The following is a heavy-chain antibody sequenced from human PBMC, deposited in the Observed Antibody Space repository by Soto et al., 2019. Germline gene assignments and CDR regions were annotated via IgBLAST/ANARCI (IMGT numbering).Heavy chain of an antibody. CDR3: ARGSTDSYPGSRIFDF. J-gene: IGHJ4*02. Sequence: WWSLRLSCFASVITFGSRAMSWVRQAPGEGLEWVSTITDSGGDAKYADSVRGRFAISRDNSKKTLYLQMSSLTAEDSAIYYCARGSTDSYPGSRIFDFWGRGTLVTVSS. CDR2: ITDSGGDA. D-gene: IGHD3-10*01. CDR1: VITFGSRA. V-gene: IGHV3-23*01.